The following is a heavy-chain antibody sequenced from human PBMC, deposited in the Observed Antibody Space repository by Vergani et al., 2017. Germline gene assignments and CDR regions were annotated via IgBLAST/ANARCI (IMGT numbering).Heavy chain of an antibody. J-gene: IGHJ3*02. D-gene: IGHD3-10*01. CDR1: GFTFSSYS. Sequence: EVQLVESGGGLVKPGGSLRLSCAASGFTFSSYSMNWVRQAPGKGLEWVSSISSSSSYIYYADSVKGRFTISSDNAKNSLYLQMNSLSAEDTAVYYCASPLWFGEKTYDAFDIWGQGTMVTVSS. V-gene: IGHV3-21*01. CDR3: ASPLWFGEKTYDAFDI. CDR2: ISSSSSYI.